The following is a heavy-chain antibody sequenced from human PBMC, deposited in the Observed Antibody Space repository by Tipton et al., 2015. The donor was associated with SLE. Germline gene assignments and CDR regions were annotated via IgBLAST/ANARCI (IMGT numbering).Heavy chain of an antibody. J-gene: IGHJ3*02. V-gene: IGHV4-34*01. D-gene: IGHD4-23*01. Sequence: TLSLTCAVYGGSFSGYYWSWIRQPPGKGLEWIGEINHSGSTNYNPSLKSRVTISVDKSKNQFSLKLSSVTAADTAVYYCARWTTVVTPGAFDIWGQGTMVTVSS. CDR2: INHSGST. CDR3: ARWTTVVTPGAFDI. CDR1: GGSFSGYY.